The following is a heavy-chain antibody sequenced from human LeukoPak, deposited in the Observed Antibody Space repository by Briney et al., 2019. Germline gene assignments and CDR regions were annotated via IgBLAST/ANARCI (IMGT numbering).Heavy chain of an antibody. Sequence: GRSLRLSCAASGFSFSIYGMHWVRQAPGKGLEWVAVISFDGSNKYYADSVKGRFTISRDNSKNTLYLQMNSLRVEDTAVYYCAKGLPYESRAYYDRLFDEWGQGTLVTVSS. CDR1: GFSFSIYG. J-gene: IGHJ4*02. V-gene: IGHV3-30*18. D-gene: IGHD3-22*01. CDR2: ISFDGSNK. CDR3: AKGLPYESRAYYDRLFDE.